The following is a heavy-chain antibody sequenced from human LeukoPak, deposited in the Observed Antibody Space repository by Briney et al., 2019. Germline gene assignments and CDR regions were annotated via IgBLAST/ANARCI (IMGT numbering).Heavy chain of an antibody. Sequence: SETLSLTCTVSGGSIRSSSYYWGWIRQPPGKGLEWIGSISYSGNTYYNPSLKSRVTISVDTSKNQLPLKLSSVTAADTAVYYCARVTGSYYYYYYMDVWGKGTTVTVSS. CDR1: GGSIRSSSYY. CDR2: ISYSGNT. V-gene: IGHV4-39*06. J-gene: IGHJ6*03. CDR3: ARVTGSYYYYYYMDV. D-gene: IGHD3-10*01.